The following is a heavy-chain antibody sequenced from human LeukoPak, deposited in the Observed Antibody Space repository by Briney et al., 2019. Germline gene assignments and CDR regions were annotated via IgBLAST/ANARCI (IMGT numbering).Heavy chain of an antibody. V-gene: IGHV3-7*04. Sequence: PRGSSRLSCAVSGFPLSGYWMTWVRQGPGKGLEWVANINRDGGQRSYVDSVKGRFAMSRDNAKKSLYLQMSSLKTEDTAVYYCARDISPDDYFDSHKCYYDAFDIWGQVTLDNVSS. J-gene: IGHJ3*02. CDR2: INRDGGQR. CDR3: ARDISPDDYFDSHKCYYDAFDI. D-gene: IGHD3-22*01. CDR1: GFPLSGYW.